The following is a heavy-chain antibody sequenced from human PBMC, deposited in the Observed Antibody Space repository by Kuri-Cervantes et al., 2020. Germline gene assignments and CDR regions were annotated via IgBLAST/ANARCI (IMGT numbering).Heavy chain of an antibody. CDR1: GFTVSSNY. V-gene: IGHV3-53*01. CDR3: ARQQWPRLQADY. J-gene: IGHJ4*02. D-gene: IGHD6-19*01. Sequence: GGSLRLSCAASGFTVSSNYMSWVRQAPGKGLEWVSVIYSGGSTYYADSVKGRFTISRDNSKNTLYLQMNSLRAEDTAVYYCARQQWPRLQADYWGQGTLVTVSS. CDR2: IYSGGST.